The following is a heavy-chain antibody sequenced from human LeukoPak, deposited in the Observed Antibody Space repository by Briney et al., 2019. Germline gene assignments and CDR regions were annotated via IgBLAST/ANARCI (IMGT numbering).Heavy chain of an antibody. CDR1: GFTFSSYS. CDR3: AREVKVPYYYDSSGYFGNYFDY. D-gene: IGHD3-22*01. CDR2: ISSSSSYI. Sequence: PGGSLRLSCAASGFTFSSYSMNWVRQAPGKGLEWVSSISSSSSYIYYADSVKGRFTISRDNAKNSLYLQMNSLRAEDTAVYYCAREVKVPYYYDSSGYFGNYFDYWGQGTLVTVSS. J-gene: IGHJ4*02. V-gene: IGHV3-21*01.